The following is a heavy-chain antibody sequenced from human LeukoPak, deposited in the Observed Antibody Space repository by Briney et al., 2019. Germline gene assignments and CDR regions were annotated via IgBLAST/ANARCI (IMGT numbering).Heavy chain of an antibody. V-gene: IGHV4-59*01. CDR2: IYYSGST. J-gene: IGHJ6*03. Sequence: KPSETLSLTCTVSGGSISSYYWRWIRQPPGKELEWIGYIYYSGSTNYNPSLKSRVTISVGTSKNQFSLKLSSVTAADTAVYYCARGMTQEYYYYYYYMDVWGKGTTVTVSS. CDR3: ARGMTQEYYYYYYYMDV. CDR1: GGSISSYY.